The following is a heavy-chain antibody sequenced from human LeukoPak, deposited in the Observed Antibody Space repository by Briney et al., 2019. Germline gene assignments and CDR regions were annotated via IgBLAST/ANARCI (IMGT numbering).Heavy chain of an antibody. Sequence: GGSLRLSCAASGFTFSSYEMNWVRQAPGKGLEWVSYISSSGSTIYYADSVEGRFTISRDNAKNSLYLQMNSLRAEDTAVYYCARDNSEDYYGSGSYLQEFFSYYYGMDVWGQGTTVTVSS. V-gene: IGHV3-48*03. CDR2: ISSSGSTI. D-gene: IGHD3-10*01. CDR3: ARDNSEDYYGSGSYLQEFFSYYYGMDV. CDR1: GFTFSSYE. J-gene: IGHJ6*02.